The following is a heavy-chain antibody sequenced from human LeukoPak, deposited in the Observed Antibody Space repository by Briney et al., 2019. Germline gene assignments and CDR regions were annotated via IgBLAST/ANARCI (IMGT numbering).Heavy chain of an antibody. D-gene: IGHD3-10*01. CDR2: IYPGDSDT. CDR1: GYSFTSYW. J-gene: IGHJ4*02. CDR3: ARLGFPLWFGNSFSTADY. V-gene: IGHV5-51*01. Sequence: GESLKISCKGSGYSFTSYWIAWVRQMPGKGLEWMGIIYPGDSDTRYSPSFQGQVTISADKSISTAYLQWSNLKASDTAMYYCARLGFPLWFGNSFSTADYWGQGTLVTVSS.